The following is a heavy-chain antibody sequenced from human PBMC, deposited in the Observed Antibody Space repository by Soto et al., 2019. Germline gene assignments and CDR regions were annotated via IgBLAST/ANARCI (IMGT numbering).Heavy chain of an antibody. CDR2: TSGGAGST. D-gene: IGHD6-19*01. V-gene: IGHV3-23*01. J-gene: IGHJ4*02. CDR1: GFTFNSSA. CDR3: AKGRYRIGWYDPYFDY. Sequence: EVQLLEAGGGLVQPGGSLRLSCAASGFTFNSSAMSWVRQAPGKGLEWVSTTSGGAGSTYYADSVKGRFTISRDNSENTLYLQRNSLRADDTAVYYCAKGRYRIGWYDPYFDYWGQGTLVTVSS.